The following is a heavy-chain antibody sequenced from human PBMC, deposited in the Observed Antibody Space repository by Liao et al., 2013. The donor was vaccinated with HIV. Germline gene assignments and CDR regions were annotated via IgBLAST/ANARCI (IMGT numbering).Heavy chain of an antibody. V-gene: IGHV4-30-4*08. Sequence: QVQLQESGPGLVKPSQTLSLTCTVSGGSISSGDYYWSWIRQPPGKGLEWIGYIYYSGSTYYNPSLTSRAAISIDTSKKQFSLNLTSVIAADTAIYYCARVLRYLGGYYFDYWGQGTLVTVSP. CDR3: ARVLRYLGGYYFDY. CDR2: IYYSGST. D-gene: IGHD3-9*01. J-gene: IGHJ4*02. CDR1: GGSISSGDYY.